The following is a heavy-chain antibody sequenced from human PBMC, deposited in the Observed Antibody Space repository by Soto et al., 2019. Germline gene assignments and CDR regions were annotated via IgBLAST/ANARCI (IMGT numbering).Heavy chain of an antibody. V-gene: IGHV4-4*02. CDR1: GGSISTSDW. CDR3: ARGRDYGSAPAFDP. J-gene: IGHJ5*02. D-gene: IGHD3-10*01. Sequence: QVQLQESGPGLVKPSGTLSLTCAVSGGSISTSDWWNWVRQPPGKGLEWIGEISHSGSTHYNPSLKSRLAISVDKSKHQFSLRLTSVTAADTAVYYCARGRDYGSAPAFDPWGQGTLVTVSS. CDR2: ISHSGST.